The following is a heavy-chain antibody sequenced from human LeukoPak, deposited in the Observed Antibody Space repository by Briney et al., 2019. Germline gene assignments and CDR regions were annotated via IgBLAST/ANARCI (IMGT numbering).Heavy chain of an antibody. CDR1: GFSLSTSGVG. V-gene: IGHV2-5*02. D-gene: IGHD3-16*02. J-gene: IGHJ3*02. CDR2: ISWDDDK. CDR3: AHSWYYDYVWGSYRSPDAFDI. Sequence: SGPTLVNPTQTLTLTCTFSGFSLSTSGVGVGWIRQPPGKALEWLALISWDDDKRYSPSLKSRLTITKDTSKNQVVLTMTNMDPVDTATYYCAHSWYYDYVWGSYRSPDAFDIWGQGTMVTVSS.